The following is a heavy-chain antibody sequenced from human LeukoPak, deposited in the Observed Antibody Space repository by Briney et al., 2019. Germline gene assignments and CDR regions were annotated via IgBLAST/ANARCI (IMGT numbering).Heavy chain of an antibody. Sequence: PGRSLRLSCAASGFTFSSYAMHWVRQAPGKGLEWVAVISYDGSNKYYADSVKGRFTISRDNSKNTLYLQMNSLRAEDTAVYYXXXXXXXGIYGMDVWGQGTTVTVSS. CDR3: XXXXXXGIYGMDV. V-gene: IGHV3-30-3*01. CDR1: GFTFSSYA. D-gene: IGHD3-16*01. J-gene: IGHJ6*02. CDR2: ISYDGSNK.